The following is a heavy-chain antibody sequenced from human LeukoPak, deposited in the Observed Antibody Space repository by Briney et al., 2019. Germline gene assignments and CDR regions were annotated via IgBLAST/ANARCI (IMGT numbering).Heavy chain of an antibody. Sequence: GRSLRLSCAASGFTFDDYAMHWVRQAPGKGLEWVSGISWNSGSTGYADSVKGRFTISRDNAKNSLYLQMNSLRAEDTALYYCAKDLARGYYYYGMDVWGQGTTVTVSS. CDR2: ISWNSGST. CDR1: GFTFDDYA. V-gene: IGHV3-9*01. CDR3: AKDLARGYYYYGMDV. D-gene: IGHD3-10*01. J-gene: IGHJ6*02.